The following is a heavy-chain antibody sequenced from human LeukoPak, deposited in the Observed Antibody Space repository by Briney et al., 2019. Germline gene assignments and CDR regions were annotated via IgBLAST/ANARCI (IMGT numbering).Heavy chain of an antibody. D-gene: IGHD3-22*01. V-gene: IGHV1-18*01. J-gene: IGHJ4*02. Sequence: ASVKVSCKASGYTFNSYGINWVRQAPGQGLEWMGWISAYNGYTRYAQKFQGRVTMTTDTSTSTAYMELSSLRSEDTAVYYCARRYYDSSGYDYWGQGTLVTVSS. CDR2: ISAYNGYT. CDR3: ARRYYDSSGYDY. CDR1: GYTFNSYG.